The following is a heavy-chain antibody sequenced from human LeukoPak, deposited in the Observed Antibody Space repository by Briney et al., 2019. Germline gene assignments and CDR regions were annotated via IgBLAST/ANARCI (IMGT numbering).Heavy chain of an antibody. CDR2: ISYDGSNK. CDR1: GFTFSSYA. J-gene: IGHJ3*02. V-gene: IGHV3-30*04. CDR3: ARPYKWEPNEDHALDI. Sequence: GRSLRLSCAASGFTFSSYAMHWVRQAPGKGLEWVAVISYDGSNKYYADSVKGRFTISRDNFKNTLYLQMNSLRAEDTAVYYCARPYKWEPNEDHALDIWGQGTMVTVSS. D-gene: IGHD1-26*01.